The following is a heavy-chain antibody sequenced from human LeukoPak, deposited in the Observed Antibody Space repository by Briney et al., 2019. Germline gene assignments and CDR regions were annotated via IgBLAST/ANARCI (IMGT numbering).Heavy chain of an antibody. V-gene: IGHV1-24*01. Sequence: GASVKVSCKVSGHTLTELSMHWVRQAPGKGLEWMGGFDPEDGETIYAQKFQGRVTMTEDTSTDTAYMELSSLRSEDTAVYYCARIKRVLRSFNWFDPWGQGTLVTVSS. CDR2: FDPEDGET. J-gene: IGHJ5*02. CDR1: GHTLTELS. D-gene: IGHD3-16*01. CDR3: ARIKRVLRSFNWFDP.